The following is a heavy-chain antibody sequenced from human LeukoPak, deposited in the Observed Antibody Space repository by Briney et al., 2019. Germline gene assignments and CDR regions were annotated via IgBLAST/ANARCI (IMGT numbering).Heavy chain of an antibody. D-gene: IGHD2-21*02. J-gene: IGHJ4*02. V-gene: IGHV3-30*02. Sequence: GGSLRLSCAASGVTFSSYCMHWVRQAPGKGLEWVAVIRYGGSNKYYAYSVKGRFTISRDNSKNTLYLQMNSLRAEDTAVYYCAKSYCGGDCRDYWGQGTLVTVSS. CDR1: GVTFSSYC. CDR2: IRYGGSNK. CDR3: AKSYCGGDCRDY.